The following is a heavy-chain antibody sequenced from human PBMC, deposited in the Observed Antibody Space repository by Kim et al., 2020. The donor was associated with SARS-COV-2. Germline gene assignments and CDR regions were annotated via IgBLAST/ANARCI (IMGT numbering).Heavy chain of an antibody. D-gene: IGHD3-10*01. CDR3: ARDTEGSGSYHHLDY. CDR2: IPRPSSRNII. J-gene: IGHJ4*02. V-gene: IGHV3-48*02. CDR1: GFTFSSYS. Sequence: GGSLRLSCAASGFTFSSYSMNWVRQAPGKGLEWVSYIPRPSSRNIINYADSVKGRFTVSRDNAKNSLYLQMNSLRDEDTAVYYCARDTEGSGSYHHLDYWGQGTLVTVSS.